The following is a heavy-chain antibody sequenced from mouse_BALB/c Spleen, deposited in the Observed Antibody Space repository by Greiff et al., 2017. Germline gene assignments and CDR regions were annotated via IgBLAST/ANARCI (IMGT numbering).Heavy chain of an antibody. V-gene: IGHV14-3*02. Sequence: VQLQQSGAELVKPGASVKLSCTASGFNIKDTYMHWVKQRPEQGLEWIGRIDPANGNTKYDPKFQGKATITADTSSNTAYLQLSSLTSEDTAVYYCARKGYCGSSYRNYWGQGTTLTVSS. D-gene: IGHD1-1*01. CDR1: GFNIKDTY. CDR2: IDPANGNT. J-gene: IGHJ2*01. CDR3: ARKGYCGSSYRNY.